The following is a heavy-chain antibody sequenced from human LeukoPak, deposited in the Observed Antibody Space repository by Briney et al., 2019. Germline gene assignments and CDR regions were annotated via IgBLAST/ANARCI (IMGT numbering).Heavy chain of an antibody. D-gene: IGHD3-10*01. V-gene: IGHV1-2*02. CDR2: INPNGGGT. CDR1: GYTFTGYY. Sequence: ASVKVSCKASGYTFTGYYMHWVRQAPGQGLEWMGWINPNGGGTNYAQKFQGRVTMTRDTSISTAYMELSRLRSDDTAVYYCAREGHYGSGSSYGMDVWGQGTTVTVSS. CDR3: AREGHYGSGSSYGMDV. J-gene: IGHJ6*02.